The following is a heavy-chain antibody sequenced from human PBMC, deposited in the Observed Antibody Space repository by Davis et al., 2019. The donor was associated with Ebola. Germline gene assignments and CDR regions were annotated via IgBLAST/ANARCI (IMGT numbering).Heavy chain of an antibody. CDR3: ARLFMVRGVISPLGY. J-gene: IGHJ4*02. CDR1: GYSFTSYW. V-gene: IGHV5-51*01. Sequence: PGGSLRLSCKGSGYSFTSYWIGWVRQMPGKGLEWMGIIYPGDSDTRYSPSFQGQVTISADKSISTAYLQWSSLKASDTAMYYCARLFMVRGVISPLGYWGQGTLVTVSS. D-gene: IGHD3-10*01. CDR2: IYPGDSDT.